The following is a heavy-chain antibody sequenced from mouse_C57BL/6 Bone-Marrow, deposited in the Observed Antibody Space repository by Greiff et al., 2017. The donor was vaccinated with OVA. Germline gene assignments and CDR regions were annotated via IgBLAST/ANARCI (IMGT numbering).Heavy chain of an antibody. J-gene: IGHJ2*01. CDR2: INPGSGGT. CDR1: GYAFTNYL. CDR3: AGRDYYDGSYGYFDY. D-gene: IGHD1-1*01. V-gene: IGHV1-54*01. Sequence: QVQLQQSGAELVRPGTSVKVSCKASGYAFTNYLIEWVKQRPGQGLEWIGVINPGSGGTTYNEKFKGKATLTADKSSSTAYMQLSSLTSEDSAVYFCAGRDYYDGSYGYFDYWGQGTTLTVSS.